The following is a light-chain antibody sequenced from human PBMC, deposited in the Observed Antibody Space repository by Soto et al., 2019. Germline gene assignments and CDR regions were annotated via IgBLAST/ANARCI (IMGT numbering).Light chain of an antibody. Sequence: DIEMTQSPLSLPVTAGEPASISCRSSQSLLHSNGNNYLDWDLEKPGQSPQLLIFLAANRASGVPDRFSGRGSGTDFTLKITRVEAEDFGVYFRVQDLQAEWTFGRGTKVDI. CDR1: QSLLHSNGNNY. J-gene: IGKJ1*01. CDR3: VQDLQAEWT. V-gene: IGKV2-28*01. CDR2: LAA.